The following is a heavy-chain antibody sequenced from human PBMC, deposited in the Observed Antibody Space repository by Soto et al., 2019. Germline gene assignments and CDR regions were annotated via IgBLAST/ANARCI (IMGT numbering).Heavy chain of an antibody. CDR3: ARGGGLSSSWYSDY. CDR2: IIPIFGTA. D-gene: IGHD6-13*01. CDR1: GGTFSSYA. V-gene: IGHV1-69*06. Sequence: SVKVSCKASGGTFSSYAISWVRQAPGQGLEWMGGIIPIFGTANYAQKFQGRVTITADKSTSTAYMELSSLRSEDTAVYYCARGGGLSSSWYSDYWGQGXLVTVYS. J-gene: IGHJ4*02.